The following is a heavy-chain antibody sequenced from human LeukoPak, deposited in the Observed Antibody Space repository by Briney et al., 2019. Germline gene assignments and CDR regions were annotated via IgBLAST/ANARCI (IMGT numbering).Heavy chain of an antibody. CDR3: AREVEQQLGNWFDP. Sequence: SQTLSLTCAISGDSVSSNSAAWNWIRQPPSRGLEWLGRTYYRSKWYNDYAVSVKSRITINPDTSKNQFSLQLNSVTPEDTAVYYCAREVEQQLGNWFDPWGQGTLVTVSS. CDR1: GDSVSSNSAA. CDR2: TYYRSKWYN. D-gene: IGHD6-13*01. V-gene: IGHV6-1*01. J-gene: IGHJ5*02.